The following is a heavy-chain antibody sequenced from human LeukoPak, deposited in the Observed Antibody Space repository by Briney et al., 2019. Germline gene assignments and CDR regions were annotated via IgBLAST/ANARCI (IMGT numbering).Heavy chain of an antibody. J-gene: IGHJ3*02. D-gene: IGHD6-13*01. CDR1: RFTVSSNY. Sequence: PGRSLRLSCAASRFTVSSNYMSWVRQAPGKGLEWVSVIYSGGSTYYADSVKGRFTISRDNSKNTLYLQMNSLRAEDTAVYYCARHSSSWYFAFDIWGQGTMVTVSS. V-gene: IGHV3-53*01. CDR2: IYSGGST. CDR3: ARHSSSWYFAFDI.